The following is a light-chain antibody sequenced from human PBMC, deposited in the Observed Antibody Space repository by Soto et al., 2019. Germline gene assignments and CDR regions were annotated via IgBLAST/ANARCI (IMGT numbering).Light chain of an antibody. V-gene: IGLV2-14*01. CDR1: SSDVGGYNY. J-gene: IGLJ2*01. CDR2: DVS. Sequence: QSALTQPAFVSGSPGQSITISCTGTSSDVGGYNYVSWYQQHPGKAPKLMIYDVSNRPSGVSNRFSGSKSGNTASLTISGLEAEDEADYYCSSYTSNGTQVFGGGTKLTVL. CDR3: SSYTSNGTQV.